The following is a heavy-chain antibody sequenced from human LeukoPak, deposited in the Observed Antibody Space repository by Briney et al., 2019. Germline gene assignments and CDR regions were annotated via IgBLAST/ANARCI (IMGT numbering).Heavy chain of an antibody. CDR2: ISAYNGNT. J-gene: IGHJ4*02. CDR1: GYTLTSYG. D-gene: IGHD5-18*01. V-gene: IGHV1-18*01. Sequence: SVKVSCKASGYTLTSYGISWVRQAPGQGLEWMGWISAYNGNTNYAQKLQGRVTMTTDTSTSTGYMELRSLRSDDTAVYYCARSVRGYSYGYSYWGQGTLVTVSS. CDR3: ARSVRGYSYGYSY.